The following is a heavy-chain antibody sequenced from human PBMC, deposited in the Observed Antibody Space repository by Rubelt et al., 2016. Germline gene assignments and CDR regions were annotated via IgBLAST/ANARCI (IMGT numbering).Heavy chain of an antibody. D-gene: IGHD2/OR15-2a*01. CDR3: ARDPQNWFDP. V-gene: IGHV4-39*07. Sequence: QLQLQESGPGLVKPSETLSLTCTVSGGSISSSSYYWGWIRQPPGKGLEWIGSIYYSGSTYYNPSLKSRVTISVDTSKNQCSLKVRSVTAADTAMYFCARDPQNWFDPWGQGTLVTVCS. CDR2: IYYSGST. CDR1: GGSISSSSYY. J-gene: IGHJ5*02.